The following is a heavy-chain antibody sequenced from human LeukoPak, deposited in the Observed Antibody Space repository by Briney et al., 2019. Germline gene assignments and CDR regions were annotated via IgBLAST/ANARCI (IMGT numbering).Heavy chain of an antibody. D-gene: IGHD6-13*01. CDR2: ISSSSSYI. J-gene: IGHJ4*02. Sequence: GGSLRLSCAASGFTFSSYSMNWVRQAPGKGLEWVSSISSSSSYIYYADPVKGRFTISRDNAKNSLYLQMNSLRAEDTAVYYCARVERWQLVGYWGQGTLVTVSS. CDR3: ARVERWQLVGY. V-gene: IGHV3-21*01. CDR1: GFTFSSYS.